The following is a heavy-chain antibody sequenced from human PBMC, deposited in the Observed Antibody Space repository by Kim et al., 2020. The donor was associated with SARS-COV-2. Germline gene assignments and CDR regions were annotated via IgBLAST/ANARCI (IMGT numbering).Heavy chain of an antibody. J-gene: IGHJ4*02. CDR3: TRAPPIWFGELFDY. CDR1: GFTFGDYA. V-gene: IGHV3-49*04. D-gene: IGHD3-10*01. CDR2: IRSKAYGGTT. Sequence: GGSLRLSCTASGFTFGDYAMSWVRQAPGKGLEWVGFIRSKAYGGTTEYAASVKGRFTISRDDSKSIAYLQMNSLKTEDTAVYYCTRAPPIWFGELFDYWGQGTLVTVSS.